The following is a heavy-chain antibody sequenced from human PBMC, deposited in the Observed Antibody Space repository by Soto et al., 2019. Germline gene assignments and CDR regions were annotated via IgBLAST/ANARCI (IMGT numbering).Heavy chain of an antibody. V-gene: IGHV4-61*01. CDR3: ARVIAAAANDAFDI. D-gene: IGHD6-13*01. Sequence: SETLSLTCTVSGGSVSSGSYYWSWIRQPPGKGLEWIGYIYYSGSTNYNPSLKSRVTISVDTSKNQFSLKLSSVTAADTAVYYCARVIAAAANDAFDIRGQGTMVTVS. CDR2: IYYSGST. J-gene: IGHJ3*02. CDR1: GGSVSSGSYY.